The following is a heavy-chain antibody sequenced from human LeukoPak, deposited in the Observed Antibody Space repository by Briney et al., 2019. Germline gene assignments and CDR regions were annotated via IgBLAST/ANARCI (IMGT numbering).Heavy chain of an antibody. V-gene: IGHV3-66*04. CDR3: AKPSLYYYDTSGYYRYWYFDL. CDR2: IYSGGST. Sequence: QAGGSLRLSCAASEFSVGSNYMTWVRQAPGKGLEWVSLIYSGGSTYYADSVKGRFTISRDNSKNTLYLQMNSLRAEDTAVYYCAKPSLYYYDTSGYYRYWYFDLWGRGTLVTVSS. J-gene: IGHJ2*01. CDR1: EFSVGSNY. D-gene: IGHD3-22*01.